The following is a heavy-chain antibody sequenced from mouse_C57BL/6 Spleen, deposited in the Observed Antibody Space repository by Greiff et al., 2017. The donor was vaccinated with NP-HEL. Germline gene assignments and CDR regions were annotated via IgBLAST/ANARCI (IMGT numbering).Heavy chain of an antibody. V-gene: IGHV5-16*01. D-gene: IGHD4-1*01. Sequence: EVKLVESEGGLVQPGSSMKLSCTASGFTFSDYYMAWVRQVPEKGLEWVANINYDGSSTYYLDSLKSRFIISRDNAKNILYLQMSSLKSEDTATYYCARDNWDNYAMDYWGQGTSVTVSS. J-gene: IGHJ4*01. CDR3: ARDNWDNYAMDY. CDR1: GFTFSDYY. CDR2: INYDGSST.